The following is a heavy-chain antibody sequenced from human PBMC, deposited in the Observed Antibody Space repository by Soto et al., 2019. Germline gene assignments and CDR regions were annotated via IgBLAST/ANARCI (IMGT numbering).Heavy chain of an antibody. V-gene: IGHV4-4*02. Sequence: SETLSLTCAVSGGSISSSNWWSWVRQPPGKGLEWIGEIYHSGSTNYNPSLKSRVTISVDKSKNQFSLKLSSVTAADTAVYYCARTSSSTSFVPDDAFDIWGQGTIVTVSS. D-gene: IGHD2-2*01. CDR2: IYHSGST. CDR1: GGSISSSNW. CDR3: ARTSSSTSFVPDDAFDI. J-gene: IGHJ3*02.